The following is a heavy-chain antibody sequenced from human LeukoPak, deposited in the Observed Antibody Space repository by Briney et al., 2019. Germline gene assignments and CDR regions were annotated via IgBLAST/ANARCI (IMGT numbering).Heavy chain of an antibody. CDR1: GYTFTGYY. D-gene: IGHD7-27*01. J-gene: IGHJ3*02. CDR3: ARAKLGLPDAFDI. Sequence: ASVKVSCKASGYTFTGYYMHWVRQAPGQGLEWMGWINPNSGGTNYAQKFQGRVTMTRDTSISTAYMELSRLRSDDTAVYYCARAKLGLPDAFDIWGQGTMVTVSS. V-gene: IGHV1-2*02. CDR2: INPNSGGT.